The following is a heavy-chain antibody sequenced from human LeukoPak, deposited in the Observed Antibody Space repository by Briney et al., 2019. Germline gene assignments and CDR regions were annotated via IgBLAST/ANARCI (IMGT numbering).Heavy chain of an antibody. CDR3: ARGSIVYDYGALDY. Sequence: SVKVSCKASGGSFSNYASTWVRQAPGQGLDWMGGIIPIIETANYAQKFQGRVTITADKFTTTAYMKLSSLRSEDTAVYYCARGSIVYDYGALDYWGQGTLVTVSS. CDR2: IIPIIETA. V-gene: IGHV1-69*06. D-gene: IGHD4-17*01. CDR1: GGSFSNYA. J-gene: IGHJ4*02.